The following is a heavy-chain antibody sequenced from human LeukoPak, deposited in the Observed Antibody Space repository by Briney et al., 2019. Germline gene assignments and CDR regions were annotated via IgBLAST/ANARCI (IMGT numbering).Heavy chain of an antibody. CDR3: ARGRPPPGFYCSSTSCRRVSYYYMDV. V-gene: IGHV4-34*01. J-gene: IGHJ6*03. CDR2: INHSGST. CDR1: GGSCSGYY. Sequence: SETLSLTCAVYGGSCSGYYWSWIRQPPGKGLEWIGEINHSGSTNYNPSLKSRVTISVDTSKNQFSLKLSSVTAADTAVYYCARGRPPPGFYCSSTSCRRVSYYYMDVWGKGTTVTVSS. D-gene: IGHD2-2*01.